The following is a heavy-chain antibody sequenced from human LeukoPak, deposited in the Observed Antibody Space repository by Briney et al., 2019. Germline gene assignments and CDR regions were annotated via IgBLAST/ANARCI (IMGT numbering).Heavy chain of an antibody. V-gene: IGHV4-59*01. J-gene: IGHJ4*02. CDR1: GGSISSYY. D-gene: IGHD3-22*01. CDR2: IYYSGST. CDR3: ARGADSSGYYSIFDFDY. Sequence: SETLSLTCTVSGGSISSYYWNWIRQPPGKGLEWIGCIYYSGSTNYNPSLKSRVTISVDTSKNQFSLKLSSVTAADTAVYYCARGADSSGYYSIFDFDYWGQGTLVTVSS.